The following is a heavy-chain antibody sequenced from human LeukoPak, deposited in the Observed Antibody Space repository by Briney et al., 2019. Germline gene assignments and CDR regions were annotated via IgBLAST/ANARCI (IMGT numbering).Heavy chain of an antibody. V-gene: IGHV3-33*06. Sequence: GGSLRLSCVASGFTFSNYGMHWVRQAPGRGLEWVAVIWSDGGNKFYRDSVKGRFTISRDNSKNTLYLQMNSLSAEDTAVYYCAKGSTTFDYWGQGTLVTVSS. CDR2: IWSDGGNK. CDR3: AKGSTTFDY. D-gene: IGHD2/OR15-2a*01. J-gene: IGHJ4*02. CDR1: GFTFSNYG.